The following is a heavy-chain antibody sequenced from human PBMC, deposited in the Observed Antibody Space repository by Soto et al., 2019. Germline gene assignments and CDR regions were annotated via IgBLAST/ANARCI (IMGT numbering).Heavy chain of an antibody. CDR2: ISGSGGST. CDR1: GFTFSSYA. D-gene: IGHD3-10*01. J-gene: IGHJ6*03. V-gene: IGHV3-23*01. CDR3: AKGGYYGSGSHYMDV. Sequence: GGSLRLSRAASGFTFSSYAMSWVRQAPGKGLEWVSAISGSGGSTYYADSVKGRFTISRDNSKNTLYLQMSSLRAEDTAVYYCAKGGYYGSGSHYMDVWGKGTTVTVSS.